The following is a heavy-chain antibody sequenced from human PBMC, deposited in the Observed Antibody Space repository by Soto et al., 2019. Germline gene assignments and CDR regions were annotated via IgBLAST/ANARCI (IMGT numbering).Heavy chain of an antibody. D-gene: IGHD6-19*01. CDR2: ISWNSGSI. CDR3: ARDSRSGWPKDFDY. V-gene: IGHV3-9*01. J-gene: IGHJ4*02. CDR1: GFTFDDYA. Sequence: GGSLRLSCAASGFTFDDYAMHWVRQAPGKGLEWVSGISWNSGSIGYADSVKGRFTISRDNAKNSLYLQMNSLRAEDTAVYYCARDSRSGWPKDFDYWGQGTLVTVSS.